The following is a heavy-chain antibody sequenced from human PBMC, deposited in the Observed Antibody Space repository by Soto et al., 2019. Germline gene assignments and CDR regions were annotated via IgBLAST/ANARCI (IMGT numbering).Heavy chain of an antibody. D-gene: IGHD4-17*01. Sequence: GGSLRLSCAASGFTFSSYGMHWVRQAPGKGLEWVAVISYDGSNKYYADSVKGRFTISRDNSKNTLYLQMNSLRAEDTAVYYCAKGLSTVTTYEGVYWGQGTLVTVSS. CDR2: ISYDGSNK. J-gene: IGHJ4*02. V-gene: IGHV3-30*18. CDR3: AKGLSTVTTYEGVY. CDR1: GFTFSSYG.